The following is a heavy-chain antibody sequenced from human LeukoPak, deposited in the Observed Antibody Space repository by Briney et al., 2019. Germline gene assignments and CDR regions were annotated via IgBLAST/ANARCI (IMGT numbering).Heavy chain of an antibody. J-gene: IGHJ6*02. Sequence: GESLKVSCKASGYTFTSYAMHWVRQAPGQRLEWMGWINAGNGNTKYSQKFQGRVTITRDTSASTAYMELSSLRSEDTAVYYCARGSSWELLIYYYYYGMDVWGQGTTVTVSS. D-gene: IGHD1-26*01. CDR2: INAGNGNT. V-gene: IGHV1-3*01. CDR1: GYTFTSYA. CDR3: ARGSSWELLIYYYYYGMDV.